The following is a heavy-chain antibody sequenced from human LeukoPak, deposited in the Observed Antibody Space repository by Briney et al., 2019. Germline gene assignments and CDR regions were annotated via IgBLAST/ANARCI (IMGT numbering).Heavy chain of an antibody. V-gene: IGHV4-59*08. CDR1: GGSISTYY. J-gene: IGHJ4*02. D-gene: IGHD2-21*01. CDR3: ARHATLVLWTDY. Sequence: SETLSLTCTVSGGSISTYYWRWIRQPPGKGLEWIGYIHYSGSTNYNPSLKSRVTISVDTSKNQFSLKLTSVTAADTAVYYCARHATLVLWTDYWGQGTLVTVSS. CDR2: IHYSGST.